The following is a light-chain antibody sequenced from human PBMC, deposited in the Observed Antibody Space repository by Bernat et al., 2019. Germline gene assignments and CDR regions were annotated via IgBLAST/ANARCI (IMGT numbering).Light chain of an antibody. CDR1: QSISSY. V-gene: IGKV1-39*01. Sequence: DIQMTQSPSSLSASVGDRVTITCRASQSISSYLNWYQQKPGKAPNLPIYAASSLQSGVPSRFSGSGSGTDFTLTISSLQPEDFATYYCQQSYSTPSFGGGTKVEIK. CDR2: AAS. J-gene: IGKJ4*01. CDR3: QQSYSTPS.